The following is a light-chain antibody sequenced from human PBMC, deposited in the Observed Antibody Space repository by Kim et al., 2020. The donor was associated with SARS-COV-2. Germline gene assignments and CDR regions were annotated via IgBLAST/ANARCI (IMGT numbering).Light chain of an antibody. CDR2: GAS. V-gene: IGKV3-20*01. CDR1: QSVNSNY. J-gene: IGKJ2*01. Sequence: LSPGDRATRSCRASQSVNSNYLAWYQHKPGQAPRLLSYGASSRAIGFPDRFSGSGSGTDFALTISRLEAEDSAVYYCQQYGSLPRTFGQGTKLEI. CDR3: QQYGSLPRT.